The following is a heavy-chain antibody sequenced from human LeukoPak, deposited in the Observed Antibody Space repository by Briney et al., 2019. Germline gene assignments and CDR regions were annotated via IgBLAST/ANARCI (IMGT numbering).Heavy chain of an antibody. V-gene: IGHV4-59*08. J-gene: IGHJ4*02. CDR3: ARLPGYSSPHFDY. D-gene: IGHD6-19*01. CDR2: IYYSGST. Sequence: SETLPLTCTVSGGSISSYYWSWIRQPPGKGLEWIGYIYYSGSTNYNPSLKSRVTISVDTSKNQFSLKLSSVTAADTAVYYCARLPGYSSPHFDYWGQGTLVTVSS. CDR1: GGSISSYY.